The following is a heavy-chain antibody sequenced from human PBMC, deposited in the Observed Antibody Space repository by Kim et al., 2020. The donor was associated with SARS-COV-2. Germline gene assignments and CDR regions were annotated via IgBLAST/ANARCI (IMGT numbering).Heavy chain of an antibody. D-gene: IGHD4-17*01. V-gene: IGHV4-59*01. Sequence: SLKSRVTISVDTSKNQFSLKLSSVTAADTAVYYCARNGYYDGDYVGWFDPWGQGTLVTVSS. CDR3: ARNGYYDGDYVGWFDP. J-gene: IGHJ5*02.